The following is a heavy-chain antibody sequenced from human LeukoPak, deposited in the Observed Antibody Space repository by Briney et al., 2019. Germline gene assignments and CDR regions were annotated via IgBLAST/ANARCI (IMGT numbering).Heavy chain of an antibody. CDR1: GGSISSGSYY. CDR2: IYSRGNT. Sequence: SQTLSLTCTVSGGSISSGSYYWTWIRQPAGKGLEWIGRIYSRGNTDYNASLKSRVSISVDASKNQLSLQLTSVTAADTALYYCAREDLVVIPAQRRWFDPWGQGTLVIVSS. D-gene: IGHD2-15*01. V-gene: IGHV4-61*02. CDR3: AREDLVVIPAQRRWFDP. J-gene: IGHJ5*02.